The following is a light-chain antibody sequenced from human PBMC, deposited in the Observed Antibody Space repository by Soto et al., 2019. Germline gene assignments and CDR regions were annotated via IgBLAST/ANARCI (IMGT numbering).Light chain of an antibody. J-gene: IGKJ1*01. Sequence: EIVRTQSPATLSVSPGERATVSCRASQSVSSDLAWYQQKPGQTPSLLIYAASTRATGIPARFSGSGSGTEFTLTLSSLQSEDFAVYYCQQYRSWPRTFGQGTKVEI. CDR1: QSVSSD. CDR3: QQYRSWPRT. CDR2: AAS. V-gene: IGKV3-15*01.